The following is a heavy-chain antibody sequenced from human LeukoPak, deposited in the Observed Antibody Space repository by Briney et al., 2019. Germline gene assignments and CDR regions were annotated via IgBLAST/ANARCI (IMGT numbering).Heavy chain of an antibody. V-gene: IGHV6-1*01. D-gene: IGHD5-12*01. CDR3: ARVLSGYSGYDPYYGMDV. J-gene: IGHJ6*02. Sequence: SQTLSLTCAISGDSVSSNSAAWNWIRQSPSRGLEWLGRTYYRSKWYNDYAVSVKSRITINPDTSKNQFSLKLSSVTAADTAVYYCARVLSGYSGYDPYYGMDVWGQGTTVTVSS. CDR2: TYYRSKWYN. CDR1: GDSVSSNSAA.